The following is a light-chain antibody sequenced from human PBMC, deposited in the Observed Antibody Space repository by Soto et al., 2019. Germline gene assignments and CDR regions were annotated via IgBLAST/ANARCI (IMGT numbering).Light chain of an antibody. J-gene: IGKJ4*01. CDR1: QSVGNN. V-gene: IGKV3-15*01. CDR2: AAS. Sequence: EIVLTQSPATLSVSPGERATLSCRASQSVGNNFAWYQQKPGQAPRLLIIAASTRATGVPARFSGSGSGTEFTLIISSLQSEDFGVYYCQQYGDWPLTFGGGAKVEIE. CDR3: QQYGDWPLT.